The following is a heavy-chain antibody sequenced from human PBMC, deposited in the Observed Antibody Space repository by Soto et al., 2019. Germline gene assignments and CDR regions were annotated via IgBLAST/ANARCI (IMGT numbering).Heavy chain of an antibody. V-gene: IGHV5-51*01. CDR1: GYSFTSYW. Sequence: GESLKISCKGSGYSFTSYWNGWGRQMPGKGLEWVGIIYPGDSDTRYSPSFQGQVTISAHKSISNAYLQWSSLKASDTAMYYCARAVGRGGAFDIWGQGTMVTVSS. J-gene: IGHJ3*02. CDR3: ARAVGRGGAFDI. D-gene: IGHD2-2*01. CDR2: IYPGDSDT.